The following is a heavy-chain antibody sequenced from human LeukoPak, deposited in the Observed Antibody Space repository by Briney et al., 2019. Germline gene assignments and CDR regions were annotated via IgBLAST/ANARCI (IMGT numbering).Heavy chain of an antibody. D-gene: IGHD6-13*01. CDR2: IYYSGST. CDR3: ARLRSSSWYPGWFDP. Sequence: TSETLSLTCTASGGSISSSSYYWGWIRQPPGKGLEWIGSIYYSGSTYYNPSLKSRVTISVDTSKNQFSLKLSSVTAADTAVYYCARLRSSSWYPGWFDPWGQGTLVTVSS. V-gene: IGHV4-39*01. CDR1: GGSISSSSYY. J-gene: IGHJ5*02.